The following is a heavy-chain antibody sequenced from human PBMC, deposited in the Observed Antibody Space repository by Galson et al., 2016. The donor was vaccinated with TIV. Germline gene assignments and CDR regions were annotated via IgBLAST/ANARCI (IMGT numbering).Heavy chain of an antibody. D-gene: IGHD2-21*02. CDR1: GSSFTNYW. Sequence: QSGAEVTKPGESLQISCKGSGSSFTNYWIGWVRQMPGKGLEWMGIIHPGDSNTRYSPSFQGQVSISADWSISTAYLQWSSLKASDTAMFYCARLIFPYASADYWGQGTLVTVSS. J-gene: IGHJ4*02. V-gene: IGHV5-51*03. CDR3: ARLIFPYASADY. CDR2: IHPGDSNT.